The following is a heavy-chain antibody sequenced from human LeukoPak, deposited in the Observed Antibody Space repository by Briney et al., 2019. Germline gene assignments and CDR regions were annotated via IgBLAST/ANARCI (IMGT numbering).Heavy chain of an antibody. CDR1: GYTFSRYD. Sequence: ASVKVSCKASGYTFSRYDINWVRQATGQGLEWMGWMNPNSGNTGYAQKFQGRVTITRDTSISTAYMELSSLRSEDTAVYYCARGLSTTNYYYYYMDVWGKGTTVTVSS. CDR2: MNPNSGNT. CDR3: ARGLSTTNYYYYYMDV. D-gene: IGHD2/OR15-2a*01. J-gene: IGHJ6*03. V-gene: IGHV1-8*03.